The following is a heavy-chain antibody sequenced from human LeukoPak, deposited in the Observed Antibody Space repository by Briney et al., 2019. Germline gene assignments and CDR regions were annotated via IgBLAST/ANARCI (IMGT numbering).Heavy chain of an antibody. J-gene: IGHJ4*02. V-gene: IGHV3-30*18. CDR2: ISYDGSNK. CDR3: AKDQAYYYDSSGFPHDY. D-gene: IGHD3-22*01. Sequence: GGSLRLSCAASGFTFSSYGMHWVRQAPGKGLEWVAVISYDGSNKYYADSVKGRFTISRDNSKNTLYLQMNSLRAEDTAVYYCAKDQAYYYDSSGFPHDYWGQGTLVTVSS. CDR1: GFTFSSYG.